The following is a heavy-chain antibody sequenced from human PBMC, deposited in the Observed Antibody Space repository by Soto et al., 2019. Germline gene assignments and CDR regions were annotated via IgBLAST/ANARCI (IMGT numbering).Heavy chain of an antibody. CDR2: MNPNSGNT. J-gene: IGHJ6*02. CDR3: ARDRNCSSTSCQNDYYYYYGMDV. Sequence: ASVKVSCTASGYTFTSYDLNWVRQAPGQGLEWMGWMNPNSGNTNYAQKPQGRVTMTTDTSTSTAYMELRSLRSDDTAVYYCARDRNCSSTSCQNDYYYYYGMDVWGQGTTVTVSS. CDR1: GYTFTSYD. V-gene: IGHV1-18*01. D-gene: IGHD2-2*01.